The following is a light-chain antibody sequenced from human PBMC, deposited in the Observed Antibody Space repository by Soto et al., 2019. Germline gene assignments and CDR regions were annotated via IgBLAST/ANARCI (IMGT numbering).Light chain of an antibody. CDR1: QSVGSS. J-gene: IGKJ1*01. CDR3: QQRGNWIT. CDR2: DES. V-gene: IGKV3-11*01. Sequence: EIVWTQSPCALSLPPGGRATLSFRASQSVGSSLAWYQQKPGQDPRXLIYDESNRATGIPARFSGSGSGTDFTLTISSLEPEDFAIYYCQQRGNWITFGQGTKVDIK.